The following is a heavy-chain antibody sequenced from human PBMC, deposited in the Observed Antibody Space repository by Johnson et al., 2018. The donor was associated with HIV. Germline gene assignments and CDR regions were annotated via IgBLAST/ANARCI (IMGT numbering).Heavy chain of an antibody. D-gene: IGHD6-6*01. Sequence: WVRQAPGKGLEWVAVISNDGTNTYYADSVNGRFTISRDNSRNSVSLQMIILRPKDTAMYYCASGVTARAPLLIWGQGTMVTVSS. V-gene: IGHV3-30*04. CDR3: ASGVTARAPLLI. J-gene: IGHJ3*02. CDR2: ISNDGTNT.